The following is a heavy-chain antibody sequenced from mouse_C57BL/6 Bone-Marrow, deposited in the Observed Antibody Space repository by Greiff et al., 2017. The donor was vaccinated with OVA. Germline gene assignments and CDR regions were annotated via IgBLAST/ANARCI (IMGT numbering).Heavy chain of an antibody. CDR1: GYTFTDYE. CDR3: TRGYSNYYAMDY. CDR2: LDPDTDGS. D-gene: IGHD2-5*01. J-gene: IGHJ4*01. V-gene: IGHV1-15*01. Sequence: QVQLQQSGAELVRPGASVKLSCKASGYTFTDYELHWVKPTPVHGLEWIGALDPDTDGSAYNQKFKGKAILTADKSSSTAYMELRSLTSEDSAVYDCTRGYSNYYAMDYWGQGTSVTVSS.